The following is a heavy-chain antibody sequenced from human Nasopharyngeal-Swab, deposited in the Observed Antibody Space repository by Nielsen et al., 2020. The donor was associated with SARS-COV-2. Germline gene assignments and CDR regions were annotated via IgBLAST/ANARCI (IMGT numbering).Heavy chain of an antibody. CDR2: TIPILGRT. Sequence: SVKVSCKAFGGTFSSFAFSWVRQAPGQGLEWMGGTIPILGRTNYAQKFQGRVTISADKSTSTAYMELSSLRSEDTAMYYCARDPNSSWLPLDYWGQGTLVTVSS. D-gene: IGHD6-13*01. CDR3: ARDPNSSWLPLDY. CDR1: GGTFSSFA. J-gene: IGHJ4*02. V-gene: IGHV1-69*10.